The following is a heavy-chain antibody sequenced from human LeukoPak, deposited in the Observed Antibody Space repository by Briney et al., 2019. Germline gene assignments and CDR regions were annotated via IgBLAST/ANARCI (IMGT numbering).Heavy chain of an antibody. V-gene: IGHV1-69*13. Sequence: SVKVSCKASGGTFSSYAISWVRQAPGQGLEWMGGIIPIFGTANYAQKFQGRVTITADESTSTAYMGLSSLRSEDTAVYYCASVYYGSGNQGGSSDYWGRGTLVTVSS. CDR1: GGTFSSYA. J-gene: IGHJ4*02. D-gene: IGHD3-10*01. CDR3: ASVYYGSGNQGGSSDY. CDR2: IIPIFGTA.